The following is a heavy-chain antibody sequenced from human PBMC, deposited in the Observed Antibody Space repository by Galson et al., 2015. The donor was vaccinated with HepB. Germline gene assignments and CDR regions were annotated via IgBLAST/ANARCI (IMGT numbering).Heavy chain of an antibody. J-gene: IGHJ6*02. CDR3: TTGFSSRWPYYFYYGMDV. CDR1: GFTFTNAR. D-gene: IGHD6-13*01. V-gene: IGHV3-15*07. Sequence: FLRISCASSGFTFTNARMNWVRKASGKRLEWVVRIKSKTAGGTTDYAAPVNGRFAISRDDSKITLFLQMNSLKTEDTAVYYCTTGFSSRWPYYFYYGMDVWGQGTTVTVSS. CDR2: IKSKTAGGTT.